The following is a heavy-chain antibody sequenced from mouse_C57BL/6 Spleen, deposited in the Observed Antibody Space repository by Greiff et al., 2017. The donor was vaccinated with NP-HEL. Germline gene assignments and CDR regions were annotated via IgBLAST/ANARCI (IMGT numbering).Heavy chain of an antibody. CDR3: ARAWDFYFDY. V-gene: IGHV5-4*03. CDR1: GFTFSIYA. Sequence: EVKVVESGGGLVKPGGSLKLSCAASGFTFSIYAMSWVRQTPEKRLEWVATISDGGSYTYYPDNVKGRFTISRDNAKNNLYLQMSHLKSEDTAMYYCARAWDFYFDYWGQGTTLTVSS. D-gene: IGHD4-1*01. J-gene: IGHJ2*01. CDR2: ISDGGSYT.